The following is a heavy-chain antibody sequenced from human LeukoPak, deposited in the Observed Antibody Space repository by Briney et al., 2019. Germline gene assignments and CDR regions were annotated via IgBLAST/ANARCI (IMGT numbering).Heavy chain of an antibody. V-gene: IGHV3-30*18. J-gene: IGHJ4*02. CDR3: AKGFSARTMDY. Sequence: GGSLRLSCAASAFIFKNYAMHWVRQPPGKGLEWVAVISYHGSNQYYIDSVKGRFTISRDNSKDTVYLQMNSLRPDDTAVYYCAKGFSARTMDYWGQGTLVSVSS. CDR2: ISYHGSNQ. D-gene: IGHD1-1*01. CDR1: AFIFKNYA.